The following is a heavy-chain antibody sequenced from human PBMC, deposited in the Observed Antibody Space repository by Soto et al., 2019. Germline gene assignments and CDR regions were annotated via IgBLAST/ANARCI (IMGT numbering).Heavy chain of an antibody. D-gene: IGHD2-21*02. CDR2: ISFDGIIK. J-gene: IGHJ4*02. Sequence: PGGSLRLSCAASGFTFSSYAMHWVRQAPGKGLEWVAVISFDGIIKYYADSVKGRFTISRDISKNTLYLQMNSLRAEDTAVYYCARGDIVVVTATLDYWGQGTLVTVSS. CDR1: GFTFSSYA. CDR3: ARGDIVVVTATLDY. V-gene: IGHV3-30-3*01.